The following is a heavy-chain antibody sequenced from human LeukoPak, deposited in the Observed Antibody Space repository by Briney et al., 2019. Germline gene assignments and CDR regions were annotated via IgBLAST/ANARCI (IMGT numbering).Heavy chain of an antibody. Sequence: SETLSLTCTVSGGSISSYYWSWLPQPPGKGLEWIRHIYYSGSTIYNPSLTSRVSISVDPSKNQFSLKLSSVTAADTGVYYCARSGGDYDFWSGYSDLNNWFDPWGQGTLVTVSS. CDR3: ARSGGDYDFWSGYSDLNNWFDP. CDR2: IYYSGST. D-gene: IGHD3-3*01. CDR1: GGSISSYY. V-gene: IGHV4-59*01. J-gene: IGHJ5*02.